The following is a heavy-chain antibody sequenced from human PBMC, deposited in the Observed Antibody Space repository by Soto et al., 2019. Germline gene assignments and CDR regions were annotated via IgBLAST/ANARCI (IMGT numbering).Heavy chain of an antibody. CDR3: AKDLRMVRGVIINYYFDY. V-gene: IGHV3-23*01. D-gene: IGHD3-10*01. CDR1: GFTFSSYA. CDR2: ISGSGGST. J-gene: IGHJ4*01. Sequence: PGGSLRLSCAASGFTFSSYAMSWVRQAPGKGLEWVSAISGSGGSTYYADSVKGRFTISRDNSKNTLYLQMNSLRAEDTAVYYCAKDLRMVRGVIINYYFDYWGQGTLVTVSS.